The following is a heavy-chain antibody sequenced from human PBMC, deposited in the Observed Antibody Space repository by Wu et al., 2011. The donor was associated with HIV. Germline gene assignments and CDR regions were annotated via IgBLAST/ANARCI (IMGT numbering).Heavy chain of an antibody. J-gene: IGHJ2*01. D-gene: IGHD2-8*01. Sequence: QVQLVQSGAEVKKPGSSVKVSCKTSGGSFSRYSFSWVRQAPGQGLEWMGGLIPLFGATDYAQKFQGRITISADTSTTTVYMDLSSLRSEDTAVYFXARAPNPGKXFDLWGRGTLVTRLL. CDR3: ARAPNPGKXFDL. CDR1: GGSFSRYS. CDR2: LIPLFGAT. V-gene: IGHV1-69*14.